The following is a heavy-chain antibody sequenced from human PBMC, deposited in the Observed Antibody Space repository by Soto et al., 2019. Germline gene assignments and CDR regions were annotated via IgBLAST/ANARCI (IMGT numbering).Heavy chain of an antibody. Sequence: EASVKVSCKASGYTFTSYAMHWVRQAPGQRLDWMGWINAGNGNTKYSQKFQGRVTITRDTSASTAYMELSSLRSEDTAVYYCAREGDGYNWVYYSYCGMDVWGQGTTVTVSS. CDR3: AREGDGYNWVYYSYCGMDV. J-gene: IGHJ6*02. CDR2: INAGNGNT. CDR1: GYTFTSYA. D-gene: IGHD5-12*01. V-gene: IGHV1-3*01.